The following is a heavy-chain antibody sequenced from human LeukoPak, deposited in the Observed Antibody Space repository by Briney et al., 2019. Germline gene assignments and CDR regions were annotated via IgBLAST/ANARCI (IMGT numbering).Heavy chain of an antibody. V-gene: IGHV4-34*01. CDR1: GGSFSGYY. CDR2: INHSGST. D-gene: IGHD2-15*01. Sequence: SETLSLTCAVYGGSFSGYYWSGIRQPPGKGLEWIGEINHSGSTNYNPSLKSRVTISVDTSKNQFSLKLSSVTAADTAVYYCARGQYCSGGSCYFLVDYWGQGTLVTVSS. CDR3: ARGQYCSGGSCYFLVDY. J-gene: IGHJ4*02.